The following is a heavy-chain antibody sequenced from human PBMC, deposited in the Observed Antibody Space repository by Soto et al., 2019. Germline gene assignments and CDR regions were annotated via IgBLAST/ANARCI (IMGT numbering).Heavy chain of an antibody. Sequence: GGSLRLSCAASGFPFRSYSMNWVRQAPGKGLEWVPSISSTSSYIYYADSVKGRFTISRDNAKNSLYLQMNSLRAEDTAVYYCARVPGGGGDYAILYYYYYGMDVWGQGTTVTVSS. CDR1: GFPFRSYS. CDR3: ARVPGGGGDYAILYYYYYGMDV. D-gene: IGHD4-17*01. CDR2: ISSTSSYI. V-gene: IGHV3-21*01. J-gene: IGHJ6*02.